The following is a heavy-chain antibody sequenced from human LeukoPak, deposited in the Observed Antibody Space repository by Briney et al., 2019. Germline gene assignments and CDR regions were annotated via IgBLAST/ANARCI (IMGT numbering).Heavy chain of an antibody. Sequence: SETLCLTCTVSGGSINSVYWSWIRQPPGKGLEGMAYIYYSGTTSYNPSLKSRVTISVDTSKNQFSLKLSSVTAADTAVYYCASLTLGYCSSTSCYNMDVWGKGTTVTVSS. CDR2: IYYSGTT. CDR1: GGSINSVY. V-gene: IGHV4-59*08. CDR3: ASLTLGYCSSTSCYNMDV. D-gene: IGHD2-2*02. J-gene: IGHJ6*03.